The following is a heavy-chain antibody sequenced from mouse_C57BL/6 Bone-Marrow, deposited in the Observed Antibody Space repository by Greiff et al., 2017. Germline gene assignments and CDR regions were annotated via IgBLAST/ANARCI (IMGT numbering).Heavy chain of an antibody. V-gene: IGHV1-5*01. J-gene: IGHJ2*01. CDR2: IYPGNSDT. CDR1: GYTFTSYW. Sequence: VQLQQSGTVLARPGASVKMSCKTSGYTFTSYWMHWVKQRPGQGLEWIGAIYPGNSDTSYNQKFKGKAKLTAVTSASTAYMELSSLTNEDSAVYYCTGGSSYGYYFDYWGQGTTLTVSS. CDR3: TGGSSYGYYFDY. D-gene: IGHD1-1*01.